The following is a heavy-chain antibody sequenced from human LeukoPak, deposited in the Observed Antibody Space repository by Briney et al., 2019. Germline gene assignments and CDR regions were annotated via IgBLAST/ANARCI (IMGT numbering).Heavy chain of an antibody. V-gene: IGHV3-53*01. D-gene: IGHD3-22*01. Sequence: GGSLRLYCAASGFTFSTYWMQWDRQAPGKGLEWVSVIYSGGSTYYADSVKGRFTISRDNSKNTLYLQMNSLRAEDTAVYYCARGGTYYYDSSGYLDYWGQGTLVTVSS. J-gene: IGHJ4*02. CDR1: GFTFSTYW. CDR3: ARGGTYYYDSSGYLDY. CDR2: IYSGGST.